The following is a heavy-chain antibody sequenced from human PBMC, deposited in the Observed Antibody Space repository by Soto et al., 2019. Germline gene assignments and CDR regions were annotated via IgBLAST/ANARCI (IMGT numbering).Heavy chain of an antibody. CDR1: GFTFSSYG. D-gene: IGHD3-22*01. V-gene: IGHV3-33*01. CDR2: IWYDGSNK. CDR3: ARTAPGSPDSSGYPDY. J-gene: IGHJ4*02. Sequence: LRLSCAASGFTFSSYGMHWVRQAPGKGLEWVAVIWYDGSNKYYADSVKGRFTISRDNSKNTLYLQMNSLRAEDTAVYYCARTAPGSPDSSGYPDYWGQGTLVTVSS.